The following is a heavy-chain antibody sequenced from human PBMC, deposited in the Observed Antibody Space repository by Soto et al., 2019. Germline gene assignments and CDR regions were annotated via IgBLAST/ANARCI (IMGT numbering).Heavy chain of an antibody. D-gene: IGHD3-16*01. CDR2: IFSSGTT. CDR3: ARVPSPFDYYYAMDV. CDR1: GDSISSGNKY. V-gene: IGHV4-30-4*01. J-gene: IGHJ6*02. Sequence: SETLSLTCTVSGDSISSGNKYWSWIRQPPGKGLEWIGYIFSSGTTYYNPSLKSRLTMSLDASQNQFSLKLNSLTDADTAVYFCARVPSPFDYYYAMDVWGQGTTVTVYS.